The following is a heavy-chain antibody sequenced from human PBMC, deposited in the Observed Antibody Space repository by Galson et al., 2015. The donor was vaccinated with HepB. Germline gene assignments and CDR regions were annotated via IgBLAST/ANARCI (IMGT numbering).Heavy chain of an antibody. V-gene: IGHV3-33*01. CDR1: GFTFSSYG. J-gene: IGHJ4*02. Sequence: SLRLSCAASGFTFSSYGMHWVRQAPGKGLEWVAVIWYDGSNKYYADSVKGRFTISRDNSKNTLYLQMNSLRAEDTAVYYCARDKDDFWSSSHIFDYWGQGTLVTVSS. CDR3: ARDKDDFWSSSHIFDY. CDR2: IWYDGSNK. D-gene: IGHD3-3*01.